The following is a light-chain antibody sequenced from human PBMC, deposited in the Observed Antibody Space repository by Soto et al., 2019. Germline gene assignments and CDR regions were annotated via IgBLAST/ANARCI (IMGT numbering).Light chain of an antibody. V-gene: IGKV3-15*01. Sequence: EIVMTQSPATLSAPPGERATLSFRASHSVSTSLAWYQQKPGQAPRLLIYDASTRATGLPARFSGTGSGTDFTLTISSLQSEDFAVYYCQHYTNWPLTFGGGTKVEIK. CDR3: QHYTNWPLT. CDR2: DAS. J-gene: IGKJ4*01. CDR1: HSVSTS.